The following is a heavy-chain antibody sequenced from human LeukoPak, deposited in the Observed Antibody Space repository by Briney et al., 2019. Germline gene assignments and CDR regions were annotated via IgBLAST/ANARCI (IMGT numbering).Heavy chain of an antibody. CDR1: GFDFGGACG. J-gene: IGHJ4*02. V-gene: IGHV3-23*01. D-gene: IGHD6-19*01. Sequence: GGSLRLSCATSGFDFGGACGMGWVRQAPEKGLEWVSTISGGGETTHYADSVKGRLTISRDNARNTLYLQIDRLRPEDTAIYYCVREAGCGWPLDYWGRGTLVTVSS. CDR2: ISGGGETT. CDR3: VREAGCGWPLDY.